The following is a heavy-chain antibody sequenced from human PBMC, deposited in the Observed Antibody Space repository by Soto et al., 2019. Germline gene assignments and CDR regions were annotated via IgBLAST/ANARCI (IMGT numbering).Heavy chain of an antibody. Sequence: GGSLRLSCAASGFTFSTYGMHWVRQAPGKGLEWVAAISYDGSKKYYVDSVKGRFTISRDNSKNTLYLQMNSLRAEDTAVYSCAKDRGFCTGGTCALFDYWGQGTPVTVSS. D-gene: IGHD2-8*02. CDR2: ISYDGSKK. CDR3: AKDRGFCTGGTCALFDY. J-gene: IGHJ4*02. CDR1: GFTFSTYG. V-gene: IGHV3-30*18.